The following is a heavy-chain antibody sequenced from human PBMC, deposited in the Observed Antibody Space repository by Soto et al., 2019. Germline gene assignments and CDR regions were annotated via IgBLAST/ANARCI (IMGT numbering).Heavy chain of an antibody. CDR2: IYHSGST. J-gene: IGHJ5*02. CDR3: ARAPLRLVPAAMKTRPIWFDP. Sequence: QVQLQESGPGLVKPSGTLSLTCAVSGGSISSSNWWSWVRQPPGKGLEWIGEIYHSGSTNYNPSRRRRLPISVAESQNQVPLKLVPVTAEDQAVYYFARAPLRLVPAAMKTRPIWFDPWGQGTLVTVSS. CDR1: GGSISSSNW. D-gene: IGHD2-2*01. V-gene: IGHV4-4*02.